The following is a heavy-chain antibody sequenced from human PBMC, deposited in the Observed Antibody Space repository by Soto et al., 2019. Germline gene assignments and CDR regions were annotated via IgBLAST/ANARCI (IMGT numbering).Heavy chain of an antibody. Sequence: SETLSLTCTVSGGSISSSSYYWGWIRQPPGKGLEWIGSIFYSGSTYYNPSLKSRVTISVDTSKNQFSLKLSSVTAADTAVYYCARHTPAISISDHWGQGTLVT. CDR2: IFYSGST. CDR3: ARHTPAISISDH. J-gene: IGHJ4*02. CDR1: GGSISSSSYY. D-gene: IGHD2-15*01. V-gene: IGHV4-39*01.